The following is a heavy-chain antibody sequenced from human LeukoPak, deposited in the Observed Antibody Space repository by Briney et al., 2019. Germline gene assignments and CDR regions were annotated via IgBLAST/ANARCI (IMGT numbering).Heavy chain of an antibody. D-gene: IGHD3-22*01. CDR1: EFTVSSNS. Sequence: PGGSLRLSCAASEFTVSSNSMSWVRQAPGKGLKWVSLIYSGGTTYYADSVKGRFTISRDNSKNTLYLQMNSVRAEDTAVYYCARDPPYDIWYRDYWGQGTLVTVSS. CDR3: ARDPPYDIWYRDY. CDR2: IYSGGTT. V-gene: IGHV3-66*02. J-gene: IGHJ4*02.